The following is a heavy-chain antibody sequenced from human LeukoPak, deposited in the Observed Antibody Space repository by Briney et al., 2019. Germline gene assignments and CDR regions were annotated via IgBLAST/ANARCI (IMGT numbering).Heavy chain of an antibody. D-gene: IGHD3-10*01. CDR1: AYTFTTYW. CDR2: IYPGDSDT. V-gene: IGHV5-51*01. J-gene: IGHJ4*02. Sequence: GESLKISCTDSAYTFTTYWIAWVRQMPGKGLEWMGIIYPGDSDTRYSPSFQGQVTISADKSISTAYLQWSSLKASDTAMYYCARLAVEGVAQLVFDYWGQGTLVTVSS. CDR3: ARLAVEGVAQLVFDY.